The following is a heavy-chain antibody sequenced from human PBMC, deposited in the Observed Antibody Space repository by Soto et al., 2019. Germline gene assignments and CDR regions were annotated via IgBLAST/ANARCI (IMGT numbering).Heavy chain of an antibody. CDR3: AKGGRQWLVTSDFNY. J-gene: IGHJ4*02. CDR2: ISGSDDST. Sequence: PGGSLRLSCAASGFTFSSYAMSWVRQAPGKGLEWVSVISGSDDSTYYADSVKGRFTISRDNSKNTVSLEMTSLRAEDTAVYYCAKGGRQWLVTSDFNYWGQGALVTVSS. D-gene: IGHD6-19*01. V-gene: IGHV3-23*01. CDR1: GFTFSSYA.